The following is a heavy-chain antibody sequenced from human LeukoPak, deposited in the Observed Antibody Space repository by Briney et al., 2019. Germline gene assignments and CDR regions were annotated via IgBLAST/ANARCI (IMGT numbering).Heavy chain of an antibody. D-gene: IGHD3-10*01. CDR3: AKKGVRGVIPAYYYYYYMDV. CDR1: GGSISSYY. V-gene: IGHV4-34*01. CDR2: INHSGST. Sequence: SETLSLTCTVSGGSISSYYWTWIRQPPGKGLEWIGEINHSGSTNYNPSLKSRVTISVDTSKNQFTLKLSSVTAADTAVYYCAKKGVRGVIPAYYYYYYMDVWGKGTTVTISS. J-gene: IGHJ6*03.